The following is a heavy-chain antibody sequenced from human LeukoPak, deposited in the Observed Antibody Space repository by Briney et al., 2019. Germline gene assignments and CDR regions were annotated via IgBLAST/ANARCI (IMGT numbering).Heavy chain of an antibody. CDR2: ISGYSGST. CDR3: ARQTSGYPGDY. D-gene: IGHD3-22*01. CDR1: GYTFMSFG. V-gene: IGHV1-18*01. Sequence: ASVKVSCKTSGYTFMSFGISWVRQAPGQGLEWMGWISGYSGSTNYSQNFQGRVTMTTDTSTSTAYMELRSLRSDDTAVYYCARQTSGYPGDYWGQGTLVTVSS. J-gene: IGHJ4*02.